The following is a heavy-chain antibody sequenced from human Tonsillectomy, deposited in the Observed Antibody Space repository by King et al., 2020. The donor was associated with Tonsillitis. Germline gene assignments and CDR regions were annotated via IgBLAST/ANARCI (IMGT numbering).Heavy chain of an antibody. Sequence: QLQESGPGLVKPSETLSLTCTVSGGSISSSSYYWGWIRQPPGKGLEWIGSIDYSGSTYYNPSLKSRVTISVDTSTNQFSMKRSSVTAADTAVYYWARQPLGKGRAVAGISVWGHGTLVTVS. D-gene: IGHD6-19*01. CDR2: IDYSGST. CDR3: ARQPLGKGRAVAGISV. CDR1: GGSISSSSYY. J-gene: IGHJ4*01. V-gene: IGHV4-39*07.